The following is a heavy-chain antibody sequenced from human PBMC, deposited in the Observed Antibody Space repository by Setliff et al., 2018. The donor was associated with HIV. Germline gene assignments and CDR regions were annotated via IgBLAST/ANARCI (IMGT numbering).Heavy chain of an antibody. CDR1: GLTDTYNY. Sequence: GGSLRLSCAASGLTDTYNYMSWVRQAPGKGLEWVSVIYAGGSTYYGDSVKGRFTISRDNSKNMLYLQMDSLRAEDTAVYYCARGRNRNYVVYGMDVWGQGTTVTVSS. CDR3: ARGRNRNYVVYGMDV. CDR2: IYAGGST. D-gene: IGHD1-7*01. V-gene: IGHV3-53*01. J-gene: IGHJ6*02.